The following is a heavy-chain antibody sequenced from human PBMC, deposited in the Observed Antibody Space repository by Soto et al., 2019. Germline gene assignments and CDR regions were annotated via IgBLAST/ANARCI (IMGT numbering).Heavy chain of an antibody. CDR2: IYPDDSDT. CDR3: ARVDREYSPSDAFDI. CDR1: GYTFTSYW. D-gene: IGHD6-6*01. J-gene: IGHJ3*02. V-gene: IGHV5-51*01. Sequence: PGESLKISCKGSGYTFTSYWIGWVRQMPGKGLEWMGIIYPDDSDTRYSPSFQGQVTISADKSINTAYLQWSSLKASDTAMYSCARVDREYSPSDAFDIWGQGTMVTVSS.